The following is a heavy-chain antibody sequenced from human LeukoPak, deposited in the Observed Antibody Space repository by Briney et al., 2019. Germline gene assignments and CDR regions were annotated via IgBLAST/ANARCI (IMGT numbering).Heavy chain of an antibody. V-gene: IGHV1-69*13. Sequence: GASVKVSCKASGGTFSSYAISWVRQAPGQGLEWMGGIIPIFGTANYAQKFQGRVTITADESTSKAYMELSSLRSEDTAVYYCARASAARSYDQSDWGQGTLVTVSS. CDR3: ARASAARSYDQSD. D-gene: IGHD3-22*01. CDR1: GGTFSSYA. J-gene: IGHJ4*02. CDR2: IIPIFGTA.